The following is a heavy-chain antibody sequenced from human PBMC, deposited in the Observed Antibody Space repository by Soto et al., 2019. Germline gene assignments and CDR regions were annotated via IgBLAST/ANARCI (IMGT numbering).Heavy chain of an antibody. CDR2: IYYSGST. CDR3: ARTEAYYDSSGYYPPDAFDI. Sequence: PSETLSLTCTVSGGSISSYYWSWIRQPPGKGLEWIGYIYYSGSTNYNPSLKSRVTISVDTSKNQFSLKLSSVTAADTAVYYCARTEAYYDSSGYYPPDAFDIWGQGTMVTVSS. D-gene: IGHD3-22*01. CDR1: GGSISSYY. J-gene: IGHJ3*02. V-gene: IGHV4-59*01.